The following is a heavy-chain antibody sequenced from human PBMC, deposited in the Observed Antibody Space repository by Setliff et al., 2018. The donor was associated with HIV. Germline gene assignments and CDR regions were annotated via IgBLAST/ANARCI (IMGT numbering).Heavy chain of an antibody. CDR3: ARHDSRGPRSAFDL. D-gene: IGHD2-21*01. CDR1: GGSISSYY. V-gene: IGHV4-39*01. CDR2: IYYSGST. Sequence: SETLSLTCTVSGGSISSYYWGWIRQPPGKGLEWLGTIYYSGSTYYNPSLKSRVTLSVDTSKNQFSLKLSSVTAADTAVYYCARHDSRGPRSAFDLWGRGTMVTVSS. J-gene: IGHJ3*01.